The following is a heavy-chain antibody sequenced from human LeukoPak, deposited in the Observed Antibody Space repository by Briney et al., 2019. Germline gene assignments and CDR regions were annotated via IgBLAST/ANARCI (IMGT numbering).Heavy chain of an antibody. CDR3: AKAKAVWFGDKYYFDY. CDR1: GGSISSGGYS. J-gene: IGHJ4*02. V-gene: IGHV4-30-2*01. D-gene: IGHD3-10*01. CDR2: TYHSGST. Sequence: PSETLSLTCAVSGGSISSGGYSWSWIRQPPGKGLEWIGYTYHSGSTYYNPSLKSRVTISVDRSKNQFSLKLSSVTAADTAVYYCAKAKAVWFGDKYYFDYWGQGTLVTVSS.